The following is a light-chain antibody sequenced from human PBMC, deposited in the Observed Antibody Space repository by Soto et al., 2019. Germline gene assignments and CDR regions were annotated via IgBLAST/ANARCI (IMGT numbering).Light chain of an antibody. CDR3: QQRSHSPRT. CDR2: DAS. CDR1: QSVSSS. J-gene: IGKJ3*01. V-gene: IGKV3-11*01. Sequence: EIGLTQSPATLSLSPGERATLSCRASQSVSSSLAWYQQKPGQAPRLLIYDASNRATGIPARFSGSGSGTVFTLTISRLEPEDFAVYYCQQRSHSPRTFGPGTKVDIK.